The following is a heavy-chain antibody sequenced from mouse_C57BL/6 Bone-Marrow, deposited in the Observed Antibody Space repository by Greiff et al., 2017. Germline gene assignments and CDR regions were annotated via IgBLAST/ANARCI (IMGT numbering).Heavy chain of an antibody. J-gene: IGHJ2*01. CDR2: IDPETGGT. V-gene: IGHV1-15*01. CDR1: GYTFTDYE. Sequence: VQLQQSGAELVRPGASVTLSCKASGYTFTDYEMHWVKQTPVHGLEWIGAIDPETGGTAYNQKFKGKAILTADKSSSTAYMELRSLTSEDSAVYYCTRSIYDGYYKGFDYWGQGTTLTVSS. CDR3: TRSIYDGYYKGFDY. D-gene: IGHD2-3*01.